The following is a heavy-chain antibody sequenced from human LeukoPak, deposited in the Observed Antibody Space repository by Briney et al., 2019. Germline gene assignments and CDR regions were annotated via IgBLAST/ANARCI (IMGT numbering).Heavy chain of an antibody. CDR3: ARVSGIAAAVRGYYYGMDA. J-gene: IGHJ6*04. D-gene: IGHD6-13*01. CDR1: GFTFSSYW. CDR2: INSDGSST. V-gene: IGHV3-74*01. Sequence: GGSLRLSCAASGFTFSSYWMHWVRQAPGKGLVWVSRINSDGSSTSYADSVKGRFTISRDNAKNTLYLQMNSLRAEDTAVYYCARVSGIAAAVRGYYYGMDAWGKGTTVTVSS.